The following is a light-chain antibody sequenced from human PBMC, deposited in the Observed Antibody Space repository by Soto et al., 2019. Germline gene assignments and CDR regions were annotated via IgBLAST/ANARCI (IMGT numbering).Light chain of an antibody. J-gene: IGKJ4*01. CDR3: QQSFSTPLT. V-gene: IGKV1-39*01. CDR1: QTISNY. Sequence: DIQMTQSPSSLSASVGDRVTITCRASQTISNYLNWYQQKPGKAPKLLIFAASSLQSGVPSRFSGSGSGTDFTFTIGSLQPEDFATYFCQQSFSTPLTFGGGTKVDTK. CDR2: AAS.